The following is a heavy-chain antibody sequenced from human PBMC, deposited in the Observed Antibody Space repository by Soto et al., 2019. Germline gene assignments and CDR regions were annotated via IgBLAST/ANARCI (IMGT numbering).Heavy chain of an antibody. V-gene: IGHV3-23*01. J-gene: IGHJ3*02. CDR2: ISGSGGST. D-gene: IGHD6-13*01. Sequence: GWSLRLSCAASVFTFISYAMSWVRQAPGKGLEWVSAISGSGGSTYYADSVKGRFTISRDNSKNTLYLQMNSLRAEDTAVYYCAKVWGIAAAADAFDIWGQGTMVTVSS. CDR3: AKVWGIAAAADAFDI. CDR1: VFTFISYA.